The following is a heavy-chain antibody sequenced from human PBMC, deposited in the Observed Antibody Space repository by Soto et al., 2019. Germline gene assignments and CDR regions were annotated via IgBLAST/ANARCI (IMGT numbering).Heavy chain of an antibody. D-gene: IGHD5-18*01. V-gene: IGHV3-30*18. CDR1: GFTFSSYG. Sequence: PGGSLRLSCAASGFTFSSYGMHWVRQAPGKGLEWVAVISYDGSNKYYADSVKGRFTISRDNSKNTLYLQMNSLRAEDTAVYYCAKGIQLWLDYWGQGTLVTAPQ. J-gene: IGHJ4*02. CDR3: AKGIQLWLDY. CDR2: ISYDGSNK.